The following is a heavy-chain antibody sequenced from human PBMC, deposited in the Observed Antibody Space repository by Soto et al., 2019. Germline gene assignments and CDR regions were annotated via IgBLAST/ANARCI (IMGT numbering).Heavy chain of an antibody. D-gene: IGHD5-12*01. CDR3: ARGSYSGYDFAFDI. Sequence: PSETLSLTCAVSGGSISSGGYSWTWIRQPPGKGLEWIGYIYHSGSTYYNPSLKSRVTISVDRSKNQFSLKLSPVTAADTAVYYCARGSYSGYDFAFDIWGQGTMVTVSS. CDR1: GGSISSGGYS. CDR2: IYHSGST. V-gene: IGHV4-30-2*01. J-gene: IGHJ3*02.